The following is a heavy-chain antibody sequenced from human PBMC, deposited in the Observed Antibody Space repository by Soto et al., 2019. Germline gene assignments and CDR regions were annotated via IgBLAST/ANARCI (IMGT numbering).Heavy chain of an antibody. CDR2: ISYDGSK. D-gene: IGHD4-17*01. CDR1: GFTFSCYG. CDR3: AKDXTPWFGDYFYYYYGMDV. V-gene: IGHV3-30*18. J-gene: IGHJ6*02. Sequence: PGGSLRLSCAASGFTFSCYGMHWVRQAPGTGLEWVAVISYDGSKYYADSVKGRFTISRDNSKNTLYLQINSLRPEDTAVYYCAKDXTPWFGDYFYYYYGMDVWGQGTTVTVSS.